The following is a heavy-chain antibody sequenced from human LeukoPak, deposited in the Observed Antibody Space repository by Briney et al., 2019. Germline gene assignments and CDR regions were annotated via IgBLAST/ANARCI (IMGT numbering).Heavy chain of an antibody. CDR1: GGSISSDGYY. CDR2: IYYSGST. V-gene: IGHV4-31*03. D-gene: IGHD3-9*01. J-gene: IGHJ4*02. Sequence: SGTLSLTCTVSGGSISSDGYYWSWIRQHPGKGLEWIGYIYYSGSTYYNPSLKSRVTISVDTSKNQFSLNLDSVTAADTAVYYCARANILTGPNYWGQGTLVTVSS. CDR3: ARANILTGPNY.